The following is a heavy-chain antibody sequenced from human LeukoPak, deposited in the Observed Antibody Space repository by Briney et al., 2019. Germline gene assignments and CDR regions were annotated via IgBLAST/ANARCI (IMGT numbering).Heavy chain of an antibody. CDR1: GFTLSSYA. CDR3: ANWNDDDAKLLDY. CDR2: ISGSGGST. Sequence: GGSLRLSCAASGFTLSSYAMSWVRQAPGKGLEWVSAISGSGGSTYYADSVKGRFTISRDNSKNTLYLQMNSLRAEDTAVYYCANWNDDDAKLLDYWGQGTLVTVSS. D-gene: IGHD1-1*01. V-gene: IGHV3-23*01. J-gene: IGHJ4*02.